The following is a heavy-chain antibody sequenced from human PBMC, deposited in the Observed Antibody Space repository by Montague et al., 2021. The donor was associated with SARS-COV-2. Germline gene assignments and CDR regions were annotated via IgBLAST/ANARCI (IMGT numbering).Heavy chain of an antibody. J-gene: IGHJ5*02. D-gene: IGHD2-2*01. CDR1: GGSISSGSYY. V-gene: IGHV4-39*07. CDR2: INHSGTT. Sequence: SETLSLTCTVSGGSISSGSYYWSWIRQSPGKGLEWIGEINHSGTTNYNPSLKSRVIISADTSKNQFSLKTSSVTAADTAVYYCARGGRGSRYHLLSGTWFDPWGQGTLVTVSS. CDR3: ARGGRGSRYHLLSGTWFDP.